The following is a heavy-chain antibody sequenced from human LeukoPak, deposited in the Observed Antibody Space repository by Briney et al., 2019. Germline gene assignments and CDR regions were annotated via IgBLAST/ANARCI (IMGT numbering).Heavy chain of an antibody. J-gene: IGHJ4*02. D-gene: IGHD5-12*01. V-gene: IGHV3-23*01. CDR3: AKDQGGYDLTDFDY. Sequence: GASLRLSCAASGFTFSSYAMSWVRQAPGKGLEWVSAISGRGGSTYYADSVKGRFTISRDNSKNTLYLQMNSLRAEDTAVYYCAKDQGGYDLTDFDYWGQGTLVTVSS. CDR1: GFTFSSYA. CDR2: ISGRGGST.